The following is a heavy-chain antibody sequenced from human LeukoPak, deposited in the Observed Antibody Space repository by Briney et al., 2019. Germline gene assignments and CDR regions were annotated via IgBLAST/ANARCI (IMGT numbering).Heavy chain of an antibody. CDR2: ISNRGNNI. J-gene: IGHJ4*02. Sequence: PGGSLRLSCAASGFTFSDAWMSWVRQAPGKGLEWVSYISNRGNNIYYADSVKGRFTISRDNAKNSLYLQMNSLRAEDTAVYYCARDYESYYGSGSLIYYFDYWGQGTLVTVSS. CDR1: GFTFSDAW. CDR3: ARDYESYYGSGSLIYYFDY. D-gene: IGHD3-10*01. V-gene: IGHV3-11*04.